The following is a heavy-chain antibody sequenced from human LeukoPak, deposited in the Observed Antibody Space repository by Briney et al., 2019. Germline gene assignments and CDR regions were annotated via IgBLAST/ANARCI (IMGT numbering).Heavy chain of an antibody. J-gene: IGHJ5*02. V-gene: IGHV1-18*01. CDR1: GYTFTSYG. Sequence: ASVKVSCKASGYTFTSYGISWVRQAPGQGLEWMGWISAYNGNTNYAQKFQGRVTITADESTSTAYMELSSLRSEDTAVYYCARGFQYSSSSGYWFDPWGQGTLVTVSS. CDR3: ARGFQYSSSSGYWFDP. CDR2: ISAYNGNT. D-gene: IGHD6-6*01.